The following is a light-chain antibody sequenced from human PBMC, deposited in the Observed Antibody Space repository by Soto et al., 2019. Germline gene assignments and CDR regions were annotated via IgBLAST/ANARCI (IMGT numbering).Light chain of an antibody. CDR3: CSYAVNYVV. Sequence: QSVLTQPRSVSGSPGQSVTISCTATSGDVDDFKYVSWYQQHPGKGPKLVIYDVSKRPSGVPHRFSGSKSGNTASLTISGLQAEDEADYYCCSYAVNYVVFGGGTKVTVL. CDR2: DVS. J-gene: IGLJ3*02. V-gene: IGLV2-11*01. CDR1: SGDVDDFKY.